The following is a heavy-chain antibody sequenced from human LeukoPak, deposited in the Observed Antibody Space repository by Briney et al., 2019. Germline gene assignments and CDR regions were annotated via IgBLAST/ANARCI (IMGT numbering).Heavy chain of an antibody. J-gene: IGHJ4*02. CDR2: IYTSGST. D-gene: IGHD6-13*01. Sequence: SETLSLTCTVSGGSISSYYWSWIRQPAGQGLEWIGRIYTSGSTNYNPSLKSRVTMSVDTSKNQFSLKLSSVTAADTAVYYCARAPGIAAAGWSDYWGQGTLVTVSS. CDR1: GGSISSYY. CDR3: ARAPGIAAAGWSDY. V-gene: IGHV4-4*07.